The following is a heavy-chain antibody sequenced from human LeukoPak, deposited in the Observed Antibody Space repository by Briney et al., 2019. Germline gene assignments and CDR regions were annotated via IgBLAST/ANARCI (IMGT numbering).Heavy chain of an antibody. CDR1: RYTFISYG. CDR2: ISAYNGNT. D-gene: IGHD6-19*01. J-gene: IGHJ5*01. V-gene: IGHV1-18*01. CDR3: VRGHTLYSSGWYVADDS. Sequence: ASVKVSCKGSRYTFISYGIRGVRQAPGRGLEWMGCISAYNGNTNYVQKFQGRLTIATDTSTSTAYMELRSLKFDDTAVYYCVRGHTLYSSGWYVADDSWG.